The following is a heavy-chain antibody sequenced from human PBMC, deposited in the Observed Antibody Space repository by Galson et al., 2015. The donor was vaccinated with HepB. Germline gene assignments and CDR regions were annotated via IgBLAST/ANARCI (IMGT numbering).Heavy chain of an antibody. Sequence: SLRLSCAASGFTFNKNWMHWVRQAPAEGLVWVSRINTDGTITDYADSVKGRFTISRDNAKNTLYLQMNSLRADDTAVYYCARDLRGSRDYWGPGTLVTVSS. D-gene: IGHD1-26*01. CDR1: GFTFNKNW. V-gene: IGHV3-74*01. J-gene: IGHJ4*02. CDR2: INTDGTIT. CDR3: ARDLRGSRDY.